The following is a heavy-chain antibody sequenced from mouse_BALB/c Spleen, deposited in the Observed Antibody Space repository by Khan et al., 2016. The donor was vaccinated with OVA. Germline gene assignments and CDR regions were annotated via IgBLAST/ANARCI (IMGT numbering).Heavy chain of an antibody. D-gene: IGHD1-1*01. CDR3: TRRGYYCDITYDWYFDV. J-gene: IGHJ1*01. CDR1: GYTFTSYW. CDR2: IFPSDGYT. Sequence: QVQLQQSGAELVRPGASVKLSCKASGYTFTSYWINWVQQRPGQGLEWIGNIFPSDGYTNYNQKFRDKATLTVDKSSSTVYIQLSSPTSEDSAVSYCTRRGYYCDITYDWYFDVWGAGTTVTVSS. V-gene: IGHV1-69*02.